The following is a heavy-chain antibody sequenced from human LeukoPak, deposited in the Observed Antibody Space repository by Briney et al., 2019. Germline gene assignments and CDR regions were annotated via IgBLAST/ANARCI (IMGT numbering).Heavy chain of an antibody. CDR2: INHSGST. J-gene: IGHJ6*03. V-gene: IGHV4-34*01. D-gene: IGHD2-21*02. Sequence: PSETLSLTCAVYGGSFSGYYWSWIRQPPGKGLEWIGEINHSGSTNYNPSLKSRVTISVDTSENQFSLKLSSVTAADTAVYYCARRRKYCGGDCYSGYYYYYYMDVWGKGTTVTISS. CDR3: ARRRKYCGGDCYSGYYYYYYMDV. CDR1: GGSFSGYY.